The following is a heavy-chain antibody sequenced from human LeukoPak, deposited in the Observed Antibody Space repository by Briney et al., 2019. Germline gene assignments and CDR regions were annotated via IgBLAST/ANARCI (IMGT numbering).Heavy chain of an antibody. CDR2: ISGSGGST. CDR1: GFTFSSYA. J-gene: IGHJ4*02. V-gene: IGHV3-23*01. D-gene: IGHD2-15*01. Sequence: PGRSLRLSCAASGFTFSSYAMSWVRQAPGKGLEWVSAISGSGGSTYYADSVKGRFTISRDNSKNTLYLQMNSLRAEDTAVYYCANGCSGASCYDYWGQGTLVTVSS. CDR3: ANGCSGASCYDY.